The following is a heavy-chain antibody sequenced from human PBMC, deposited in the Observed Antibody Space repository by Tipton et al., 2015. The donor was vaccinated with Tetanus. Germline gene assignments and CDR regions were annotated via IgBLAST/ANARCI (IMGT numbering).Heavy chain of an antibody. CDR3: AKLFRVRARGITMVVVVPPGYFDY. CDR2: IYFSGST. CDR1: GASINNSSSY. Sequence: TLSLTCTVSGASINNSSSYWGWIRQSPGKGLEWIGNIYFSGSTYYNPSLKSRVTISVDTSKNQFSLRLNSVTAADTAVYYCAKLFRVRARGITMVVVVPPGYFDYWGQGTLVTVSS. D-gene: IGHD3-22*01. J-gene: IGHJ4*02. V-gene: IGHV4-39*01.